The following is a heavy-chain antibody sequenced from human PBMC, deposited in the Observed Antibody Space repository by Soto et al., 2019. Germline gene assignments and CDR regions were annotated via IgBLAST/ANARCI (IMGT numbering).Heavy chain of an antibody. CDR3: ARQATYSSSWYDY. Sequence: PETLSLTCTVSGASISNYYWTWIRQPAGKGLQWIGRIYTSGSTNYNPSLKSRITMSVDTSKNQFSLKLSSVTAADTALYYCARQATYSSSWYDYWGQGTLVTVSS. CDR2: IYTSGST. J-gene: IGHJ4*02. V-gene: IGHV4-4*07. CDR1: GASISNYY. D-gene: IGHD6-13*01.